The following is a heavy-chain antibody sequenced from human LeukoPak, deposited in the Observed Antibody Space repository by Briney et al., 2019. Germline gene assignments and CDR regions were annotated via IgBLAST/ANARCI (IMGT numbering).Heavy chain of an antibody. J-gene: IGHJ1*01. CDR3: AKGRLTSGSCCNLDH. V-gene: IGHV3-9*01. Sequence: LAGGSLRLSCAVSGFTFGDYVMHWVRQAPGKGLEWVSAISFNGGDLGYADSVKGRFTISRDNAENSLYLQMTSLRPEDTALYYCAKGRLTSGSCCNLDHWGQGALVTVSS. CDR1: GFTFGDYV. D-gene: IGHD3-10*01. CDR2: ISFNGGDL.